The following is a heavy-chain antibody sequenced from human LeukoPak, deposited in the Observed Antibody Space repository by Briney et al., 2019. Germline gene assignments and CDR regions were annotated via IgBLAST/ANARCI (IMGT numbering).Heavy chain of an antibody. D-gene: IGHD3-22*01. CDR2: INTVGSYI. CDR1: GFTFVSYS. J-gene: IGHJ4*02. V-gene: IGHV3-21*01. Sequence: GGSLRLSCAASGFTFVSYSFNWVRQAPGKGLEWVSSINTVGSYIYYADSVKGRFTISRDNAENSVYLQMNSLRVEDTAVYYCARGMIVVSSSLDYWGQGTLVTVSS. CDR3: ARGMIVVSSSLDY.